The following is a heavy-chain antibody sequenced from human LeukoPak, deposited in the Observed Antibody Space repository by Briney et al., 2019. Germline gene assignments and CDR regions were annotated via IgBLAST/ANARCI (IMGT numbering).Heavy chain of an antibody. D-gene: IGHD2-2*01. CDR1: GFTFSSYS. V-gene: IGHV3-21*01. CDR2: ISSSSSYI. Sequence: GGSLRLSCAASGFTFSSYSMNWVRQAPGKGLEWVSSISSSSSYIYYADSVKGRFTISRDNAKNSLYLQMNCLRAEDTAVYYCARDPYCSSTSCYLDYWGQGTLVTVSS. CDR3: ARDPYCSSTSCYLDY. J-gene: IGHJ4*02.